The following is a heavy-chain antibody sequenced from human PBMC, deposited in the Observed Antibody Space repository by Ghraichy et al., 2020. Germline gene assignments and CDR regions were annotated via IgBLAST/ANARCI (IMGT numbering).Heavy chain of an antibody. CDR3: ARDLGSGWYFDY. D-gene: IGHD6-19*01. J-gene: IGHJ4*02. CDR1: GFTFSGYW. CDR2: IKKDGSEK. Sequence: GESLRLSCAASGFTFSGYWMSWVRQAPGKGLEWVANIKKDGSEKYYVDSVKGRFTISRDNAKNSLYLQMNSLRAEDMAVYYCARDLGSGWYFDYWGQGTLVTVSS. V-gene: IGHV3-7*01.